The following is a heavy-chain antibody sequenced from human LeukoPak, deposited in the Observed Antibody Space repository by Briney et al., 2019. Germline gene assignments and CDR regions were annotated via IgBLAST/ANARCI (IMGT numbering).Heavy chain of an antibody. J-gene: IGHJ4*02. D-gene: IGHD4-23*01. CDR2: ISAYNGNT. CDR1: GYTFTIYG. Sequence: ASVTLSCKASGYTFTIYGISWVRQAPGQGLERVRWISAYNGNTNYAQKLQGRVTMTTDTSTTTAYLELRSLRSEDTAVYYCARAGGNGDYWGQGTLVTVSS. V-gene: IGHV1-18*01. CDR3: ARAGGNGDY.